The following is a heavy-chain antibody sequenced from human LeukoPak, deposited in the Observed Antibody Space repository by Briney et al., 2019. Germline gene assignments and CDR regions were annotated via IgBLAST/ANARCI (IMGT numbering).Heavy chain of an antibody. D-gene: IGHD2-2*01. V-gene: IGHV5-51*01. Sequence: GESLKISCKGFGYTFATYWIGWVRQMPGKGPEWMGTIYPSDSDTRYSPSFQGHVTISADKSITTAYLQWSSLKASDSAMYYCTVPPPLVAHASYFDQSGPGTLVTVSS. J-gene: IGHJ4*02. CDR2: IYPSDSDT. CDR3: TVPPPLVAHASYFDQ. CDR1: GYTFATYW.